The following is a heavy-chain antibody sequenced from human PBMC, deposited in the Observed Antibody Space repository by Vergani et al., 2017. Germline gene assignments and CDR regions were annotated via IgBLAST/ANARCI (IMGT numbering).Heavy chain of an antibody. V-gene: IGHV3-33*01. CDR2: IWYDGSNK. CDR3: ARDRSYYYMDV. D-gene: IGHD1-14*01. CDR1: GFTFSSYG. Sequence: QVQLVESGGGVVKPGRSLRLSCAASGFTFSSYGMHWVRQAPGKGLEWVAVIWYDGSNKYYADSVKGRFTISRDNSKNTLYLQRNSLRAEDTAVYYCARDRSYYYMDVWGKGTTVTVSS. J-gene: IGHJ6*03.